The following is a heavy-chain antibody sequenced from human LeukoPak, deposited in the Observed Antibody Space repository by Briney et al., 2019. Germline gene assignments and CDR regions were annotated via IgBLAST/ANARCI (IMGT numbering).Heavy chain of an antibody. D-gene: IGHD1-26*01. Sequence: GALGLSCAASGLTFSDYGMNWVGQPQGRGLVGFSHITTDGSGTSYADSVKGRFTISRDNAKNTLYLQMNSLRAEDTAVYCCARGAIVGANFDYWGQGTLVTVSS. V-gene: IGHV3-74*01. CDR1: GLTFSDYG. CDR3: ARGAIVGANFDY. CDR2: ITTDGSGT. J-gene: IGHJ4*02.